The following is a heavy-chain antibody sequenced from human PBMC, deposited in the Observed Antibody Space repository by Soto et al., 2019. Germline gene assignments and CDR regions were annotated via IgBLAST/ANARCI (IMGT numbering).Heavy chain of an antibody. CDR3: ARGRSGGSPPHFDY. D-gene: IGHD2-15*01. J-gene: IGHJ4*02. CDR1: GFTFSSYG. Sequence: QVQLVESGGGVVQPGRSLRLSCAASGFTFSSYGMHWVRQAPGKGLEWVAVIWYDGSNKYYADSVKGRFTISRDNSKNTMYLQMNSLRAEDTAVYYCARGRSGGSPPHFDYWGQGTLVTVSS. V-gene: IGHV3-33*01. CDR2: IWYDGSNK.